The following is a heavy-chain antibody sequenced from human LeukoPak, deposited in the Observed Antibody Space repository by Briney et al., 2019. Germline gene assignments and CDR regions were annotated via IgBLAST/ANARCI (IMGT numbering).Heavy chain of an antibody. CDR3: ARDQGYYDFWSGYYP. V-gene: IGHV3-64*01. CDR2: ISSNGGGT. J-gene: IGHJ5*02. CDR1: GFTFSSYA. Sequence: GGSLRLSCAASGFTFSSYAMHWVRQAPGKGLEYVSAISSNGGGTYYANSVKGRFTISRDNSKNTLYLQMGSLRAEDMAVYYCARDQGYYDFWSGYYPWGQGTLVTVSS. D-gene: IGHD3-3*01.